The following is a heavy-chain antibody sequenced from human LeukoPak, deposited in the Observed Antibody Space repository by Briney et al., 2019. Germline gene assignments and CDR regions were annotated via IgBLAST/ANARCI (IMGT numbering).Heavy chain of an antibody. CDR1: GFTFSGYN. CDR2: ISSSGSFM. J-gene: IGHJ3*01. D-gene: IGHD3-22*01. V-gene: IGHV3-21*01. CDR3: ARNYYDNTGYYRDAFDV. Sequence: GGSLRLSCAASGFTFSGYNINWVRQAPGKGLEWVSFISSSGSFMYYADSLKGRFTVSRDNAKNSLFLQMNSLRAEDTAVYYCARNYYDNTGYYRDAFDVWGQGTMVTVSS.